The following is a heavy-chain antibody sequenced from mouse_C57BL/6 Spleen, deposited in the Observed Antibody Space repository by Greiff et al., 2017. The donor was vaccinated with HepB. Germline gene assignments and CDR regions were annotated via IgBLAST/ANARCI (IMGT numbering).Heavy chain of an antibody. V-gene: IGHV5-17*01. CDR1: GFTFSDYG. CDR2: ISSGSSTI. CDR3: ASYYGSSYGYAMDY. D-gene: IGHD1-1*01. J-gene: IGHJ4*01. Sequence: VQLKESGGGLVKPGGSLKLSCAASGFTFSDYGMHWVRQAPEKGLEWVAYISSGSSTIYYADTVKGRFTISSDNAKNTLFLQMTSLRSEDTAMYYCASYYGSSYGYAMDYWGQGTSVTVSS.